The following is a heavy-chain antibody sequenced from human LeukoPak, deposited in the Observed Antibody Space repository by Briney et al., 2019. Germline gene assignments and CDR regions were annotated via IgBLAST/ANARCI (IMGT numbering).Heavy chain of an antibody. CDR1: GFTFSSYA. J-gene: IGHJ6*02. CDR2: ISGSGGST. CDR3: AKSYGSGSYSIYYYGMDV. D-gene: IGHD3-10*01. Sequence: GGSLRLSCAASGFTFSSYAMSWVRQAPGKGLEWVSAISGSGGSTYYADSVKGRFTISRDNSKNTLYLQMNSLRAEDTAVYYCAKSYGSGSYSIYYYGMDVWGQGTTVTASS. V-gene: IGHV3-23*01.